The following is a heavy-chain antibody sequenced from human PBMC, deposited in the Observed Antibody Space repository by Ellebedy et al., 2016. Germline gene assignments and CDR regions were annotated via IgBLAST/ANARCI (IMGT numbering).Heavy chain of an antibody. Sequence: GESLKISXAASGFSVTSNDMSWVRQAPGRGLELVSLMYGGGTEYYADSVKGRFTITRDNSKKTLYLQMSGLGAEDTAVYYCSRDLPRSASAKSDYSDYWGHGTLVTVS. V-gene: IGHV3-53*01. CDR2: MYGGGTE. CDR3: SRDLPRSASAKSDYSDY. J-gene: IGHJ4*01. D-gene: IGHD3-3*01. CDR1: GFSVTSND.